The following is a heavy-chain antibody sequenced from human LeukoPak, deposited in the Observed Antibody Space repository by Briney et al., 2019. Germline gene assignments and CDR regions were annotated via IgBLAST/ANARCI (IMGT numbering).Heavy chain of an antibody. CDR2: ISGSGGST. Sequence: GGSLRLSCAASGFTFSSYAMSWVRQAPGKGLEWVSAISGSGGSTYYADSVKGRFTISRDNSKNTLYLQMNSLRAEDTAVYYFAKLRDGYNFFYFDYWGQGTLVTVSS. V-gene: IGHV3-23*01. CDR1: GFTFSSYA. CDR3: AKLRDGYNFFYFDY. D-gene: IGHD5-24*01. J-gene: IGHJ4*02.